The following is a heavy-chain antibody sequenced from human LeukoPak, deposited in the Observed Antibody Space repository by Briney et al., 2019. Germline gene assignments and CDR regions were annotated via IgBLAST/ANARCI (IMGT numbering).Heavy chain of an antibody. Sequence: GGSLRLSCAASGFTFSSSAMSWVRQAPGKGLEWVSSISGSGSGGSTYYADSVKGRFTISRDNSKNTLYLQMNSLRAEDTAVYYCAKGETGFDYWGQGTLVTVSS. CDR1: GFTFSSSA. J-gene: IGHJ4*02. CDR3: AKGETGFDY. V-gene: IGHV3-23*01. CDR2: ISGSGSGGST. D-gene: IGHD7-27*01.